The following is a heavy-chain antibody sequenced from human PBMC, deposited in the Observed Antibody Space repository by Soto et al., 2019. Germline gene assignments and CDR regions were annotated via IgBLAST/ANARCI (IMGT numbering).Heavy chain of an antibody. CDR2: IYYSGST. Sequence: QLQLQESGPGLVKPSETLSLTCTVSGGSISSSSYYWGWIRQPPGKGLEWIGSIYYSGSTYYNPSLKSRVTISVDTSKNQFSLKLSSVTAADTAVYYCARHAITMVRGNRFDPWGQGTLVTVSS. CDR1: GGSISSSSYY. D-gene: IGHD3-10*01. CDR3: ARHAITMVRGNRFDP. V-gene: IGHV4-39*01. J-gene: IGHJ5*02.